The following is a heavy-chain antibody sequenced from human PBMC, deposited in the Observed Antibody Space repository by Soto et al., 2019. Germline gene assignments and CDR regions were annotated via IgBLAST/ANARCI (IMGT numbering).Heavy chain of an antibody. Sequence: PSETLSLTCTVSGGSISSYYWSWIRQPPGKGLEWIGYIYYSGSTNYNPSLKSRVTISVDTSKNQFSLKLSSVTAADTAVYYCGRDRGAPGYYYYYMAVWGKGTTVTVPS. CDR1: GGSISSYY. CDR2: IYYSGST. CDR3: GRDRGAPGYYYYYMAV. V-gene: IGHV4-59*01. J-gene: IGHJ6*03.